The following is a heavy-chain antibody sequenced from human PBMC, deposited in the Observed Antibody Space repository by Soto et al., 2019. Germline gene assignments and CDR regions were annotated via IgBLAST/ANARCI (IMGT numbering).Heavy chain of an antibody. D-gene: IGHD6-25*01. CDR2: IYYSGST. CDR1: LGSISSGTNY. V-gene: IGHV4-39*01. CDR3: ARHEAGWYFDS. Sequence: KTAETLSLTCTVSLGSISSGTNYWAWIRQPPGKGLEWIANIYYSGSTFYNPSLKSRVTISLDTSKNQFSLKVRSVTAADTAVYYCARHEAGWYFDSWGQGTLVTVSS. J-gene: IGHJ4*02.